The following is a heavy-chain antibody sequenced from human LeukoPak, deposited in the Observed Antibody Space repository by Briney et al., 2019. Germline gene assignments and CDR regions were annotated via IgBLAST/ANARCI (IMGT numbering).Heavy chain of an antibody. CDR3: ARGLSGVGPSLPRRGYSGYEFDY. CDR1: GGSISSYY. Sequence: SSETLSLTCTVSGGSISSYYWSWIRQPAGKGLEWIGRIYTSGSTNYNPSLKSRVTISVDTSKNQFSLKLSSVTAADTAVYYCARGLSGVGPSLPRRGYSGYEFDYWGQGTLVTVSS. D-gene: IGHD5-12*01. V-gene: IGHV4-4*07. CDR2: IYTSGST. J-gene: IGHJ4*02.